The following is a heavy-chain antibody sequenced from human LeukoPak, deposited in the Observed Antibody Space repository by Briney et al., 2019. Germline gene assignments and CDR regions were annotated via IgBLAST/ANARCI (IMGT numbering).Heavy chain of an antibody. Sequence: PGGSLRLSCAASGFTFSGYAMSWVRQAPGKGLEWIAYTSSNGRTIYYADSVRGRFTISRDNDKSSMYLLMNSLRVDDTAVYYCVRDSPRVRGWFDAWGQGTLVTVSS. J-gene: IGHJ5*02. V-gene: IGHV3-11*01. D-gene: IGHD3-10*01. CDR1: GFTFSGYA. CDR2: TSSNGRTI. CDR3: VRDSPRVRGWFDA.